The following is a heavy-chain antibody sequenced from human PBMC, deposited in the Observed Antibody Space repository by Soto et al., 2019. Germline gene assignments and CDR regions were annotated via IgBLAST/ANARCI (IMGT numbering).Heavy chain of an antibody. J-gene: IGHJ5*02. CDR2: IYYSGSP. V-gene: IGHV4-30-4*01. CDR1: GGSISSGDYY. Sequence: PSETLSLTCTVSGGSISSGDYYWSWIRQPPGKGLEWIGYIYYSGSPYYNPSLKSRVTISVDTSKNQFSLKLSSVTAADTAVYYCAREPHRASWFDPWGQGTLVTVSS. CDR3: AREPHRASWFDP. D-gene: IGHD3-10*01.